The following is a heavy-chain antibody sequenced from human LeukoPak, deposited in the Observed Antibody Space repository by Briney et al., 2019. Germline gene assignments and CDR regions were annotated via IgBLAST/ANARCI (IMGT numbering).Heavy chain of an antibody. CDR1: GYTFTSYY. D-gene: IGHD3-22*01. V-gene: IGHV1-46*01. CDR3: ASSATRGYYYDSRGYYNY. CDR2: INPSGGST. J-gene: IGHJ4*02. Sequence: ASVKVSCKASGYTFTSYYMHWVRQAPGQGLEWMGIINPSGGSTSYAQKFQGRVTMTRDTSTSTVYMELSSLRSEVTAVYYCASSATRGYYYDSRGYYNYWGQGTLVTVSS.